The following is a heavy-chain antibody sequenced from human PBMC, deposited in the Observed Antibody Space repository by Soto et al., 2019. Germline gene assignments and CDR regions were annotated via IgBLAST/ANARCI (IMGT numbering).Heavy chain of an antibody. V-gene: IGHV3-23*01. Sequence: GGSLRLSCAASGFTFSSYAMSWVRQAPGKGLEWVSAISGSGGSTYYADSVKGRFTISRDNSKNTLYLQMNSLRAEDTAVYYCAKTLDYIWGSYRSSREDVWGKGTTVTVSS. CDR2: ISGSGGST. D-gene: IGHD3-16*02. CDR1: GFTFSSYA. CDR3: AKTLDYIWGSYRSSREDV. J-gene: IGHJ6*04.